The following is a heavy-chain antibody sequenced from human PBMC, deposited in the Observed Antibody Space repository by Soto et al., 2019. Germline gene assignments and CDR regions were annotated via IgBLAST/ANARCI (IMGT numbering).Heavy chain of an antibody. CDR1: GGSISSGGYY. J-gene: IGHJ3*01. CDR3: ARASSDGFDV. CDR2: IYYSGST. Sequence: SETLSLTCTVSGGSISSGGYYWSWIRQHPGKGLEWIGYIYYSGSTYYNPSLKSRVTISVDTSKNQFSLKLSSVTAADTAVYYCARASSDGFDVWGQGTTVTVSS. V-gene: IGHV4-31*03.